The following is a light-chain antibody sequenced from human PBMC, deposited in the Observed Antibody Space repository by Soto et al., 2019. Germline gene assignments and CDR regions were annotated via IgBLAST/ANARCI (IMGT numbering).Light chain of an antibody. CDR1: SSDVGGYNY. CDR2: EVT. Sequence: QSALTQPPSASGSPGQSVTISCTGTSSDVGGYNYVSWYQQHPGKAPKLIIYEVTKRPSGVPDRFSGSKSGNTASLTVSGLQAEDEADYYCSSYAGNYNLGVFGGGTKLTVL. CDR3: SSYAGNYNLGV. J-gene: IGLJ3*02. V-gene: IGLV2-8*01.